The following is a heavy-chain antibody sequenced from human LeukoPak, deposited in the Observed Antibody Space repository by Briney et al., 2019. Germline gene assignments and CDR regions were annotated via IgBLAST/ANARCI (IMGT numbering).Heavy chain of an antibody. CDR2: IRYDGSNK. D-gene: IGHD6-6*01. V-gene: IGHV3-30*02. Sequence: GGSLRLSCAASGFTFSSYGMHWARQAPGKGLEWVAFIRYDGSNKYYADSMKGRFTISRDNSKNTLYLQMNSLRAEDTAVYYCAKDKLAARPLYYYYMDVWGKGTTVTVSS. CDR1: GFTFSSYG. CDR3: AKDKLAARPLYYYYMDV. J-gene: IGHJ6*03.